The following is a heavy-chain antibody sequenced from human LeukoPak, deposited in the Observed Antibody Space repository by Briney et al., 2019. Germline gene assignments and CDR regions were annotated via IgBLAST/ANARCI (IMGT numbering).Heavy chain of an antibody. CDR3: ARAVVVITYGFDY. V-gene: IGHV1-69*13. CDR1: GGTFSSSA. Sequence: GASVKVSCKAYGGTFSSSAISWVRQAPGQGLEWMGGIIPIFGTANYAQKFQGRVTITADESTSTAYMELSSLRSEDTAVYYCARAVVVITYGFDYWGQGTLVTVSS. CDR2: IIPIFGTA. J-gene: IGHJ4*02. D-gene: IGHD3-22*01.